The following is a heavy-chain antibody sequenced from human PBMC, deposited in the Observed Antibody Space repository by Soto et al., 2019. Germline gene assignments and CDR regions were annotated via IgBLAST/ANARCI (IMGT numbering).Heavy chain of an antibody. CDR1: GYTFTNYY. J-gene: IGHJ4*02. Sequence: QVQLVQSGAEVKKPGASVKVYCKASGYTFTNYYMHWVRQAPGQGLEWMGIINPSGGSTSYAQKFQARVTMTRDTSTSTVYMELSSLRSEDTAVYYCARDGGYGDYYFDYWGQGTLVTVSS. CDR3: ARDGGYGDYYFDY. CDR2: INPSGGST. V-gene: IGHV1-46*03. D-gene: IGHD4-17*01.